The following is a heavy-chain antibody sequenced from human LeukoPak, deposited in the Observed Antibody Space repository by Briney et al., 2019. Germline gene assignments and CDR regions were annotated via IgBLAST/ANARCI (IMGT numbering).Heavy chain of an antibody. J-gene: IGHJ5*02. V-gene: IGHV1-69*01. Sequence: GSSVKVSCKVAGGTINNFAISWVQQAPGQGLEWMGGLSPVLATYAQKFQGRVTITADESTDTVYMELGSLTSEDTATYFCARDREISARPGGWFDPWGQGTLVTVSS. CDR3: ARDREISARPGGWFDP. CDR1: GGTINNFA. CDR2: LSPVLA. D-gene: IGHD6-6*01.